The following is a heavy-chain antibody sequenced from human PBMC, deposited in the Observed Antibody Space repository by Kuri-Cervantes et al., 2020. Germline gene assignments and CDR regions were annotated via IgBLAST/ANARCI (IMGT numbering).Heavy chain of an antibody. D-gene: IGHD2-2*01. CDR2: IRGGDGRP. J-gene: IGHJ4*02. CDR1: GFTFSSHW. Sequence: GGSLRLSCAASGFTFSSHWMHWVRQAPGKGLEWVALIRGGDGRPYYADSVKGRLTISRDNAKNSLYLQMNSLRAEDTAVYYCARILTDLDSTSFDYWGQGTLVTVSS. V-gene: IGHV3-21*01. CDR3: ARILTDLDSTSFDY.